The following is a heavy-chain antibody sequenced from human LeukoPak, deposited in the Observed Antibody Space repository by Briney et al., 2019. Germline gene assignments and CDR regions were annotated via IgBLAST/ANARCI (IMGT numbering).Heavy chain of an antibody. J-gene: IGHJ5*02. CDR3: AREGSRQGCSGGSCYDLYWFDP. CDR1: GYTFTDYY. D-gene: IGHD2-15*01. CDR2: INPNSGGT. Sequence: ASVKVSCKASGYTFTDYYMHWVRQAPGQGLEWMGWINPNSGGTNSPQKFQGRVTMTRDTSISTAYMELSRLRSDDTAVYYCAREGSRQGCSGGSCYDLYWFDPWGQGTLATVSS. V-gene: IGHV1-2*02.